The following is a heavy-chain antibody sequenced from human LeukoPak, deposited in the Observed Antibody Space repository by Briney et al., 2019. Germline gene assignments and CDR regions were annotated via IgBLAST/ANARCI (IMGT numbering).Heavy chain of an antibody. CDR3: ARGGSAYPYYFDL. CDR2: ITSGGENL. Sequence: GGSLRLSCAASDFVFSSFGMNWVRQAPGKGPEWVSSITSGGENLFYSDSVRGRSTISRDNAKKSLYLLMSDLRADDTAFYYCARGGSAYPYYFDLWGQGTPVTVSS. V-gene: IGHV3-21*01. CDR1: DFVFSSFG. D-gene: IGHD2-15*01. J-gene: IGHJ4*02.